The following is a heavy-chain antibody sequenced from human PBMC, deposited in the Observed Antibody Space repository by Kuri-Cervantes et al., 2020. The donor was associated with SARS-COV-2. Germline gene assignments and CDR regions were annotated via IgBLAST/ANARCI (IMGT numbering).Heavy chain of an antibody. CDR1: GFTFSSYA. CDR2: ISASGAST. J-gene: IGHJ6*02. CDR3: ARTGLPGWYYYYGMDV. D-gene: IGHD1-1*01. V-gene: IGHV3-23*01. Sequence: GESLKISCAASGFTFSSYAMSWVRQAPGKGLEWVSVISASGASTYYADSVEGRFTISRDNAKNSLYLQMNSLRAEDTAVYYCARTGLPGWYYYYGMDVWGQGTTVTVSS.